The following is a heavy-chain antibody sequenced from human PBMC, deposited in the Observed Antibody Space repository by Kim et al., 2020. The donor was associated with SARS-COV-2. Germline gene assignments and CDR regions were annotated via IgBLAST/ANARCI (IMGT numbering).Heavy chain of an antibody. D-gene: IGHD2-2*02. Sequence: SHAQQFQGRVTIHADESTSTAYMGLSSLRSEDTAVYYCARPTPSYTAFDIWGQGTMVTVSS. CDR3: ARPTPSYTAFDI. J-gene: IGHJ3*02. V-gene: IGHV1-69*01.